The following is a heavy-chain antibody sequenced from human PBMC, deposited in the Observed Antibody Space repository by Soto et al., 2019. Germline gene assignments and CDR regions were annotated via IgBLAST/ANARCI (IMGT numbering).Heavy chain of an antibody. D-gene: IGHD2-21*01. Sequence: EVQLVESGGGLVKPGGSLRLSCAASGLSFTNAWSWVRQAPGKGLEWVGLIKSKSDGATTDYAAPVKGRFTISRDDSKHTLYLQMNSLKTDDTAVYYCTTVLDDCTSCRVCWGQGTLVTVSS. J-gene: IGHJ4*02. CDR1: GLSFTNAW. V-gene: IGHV3-15*01. CDR2: IKSKSDGATT. CDR3: TTVLDDCTSCRVC.